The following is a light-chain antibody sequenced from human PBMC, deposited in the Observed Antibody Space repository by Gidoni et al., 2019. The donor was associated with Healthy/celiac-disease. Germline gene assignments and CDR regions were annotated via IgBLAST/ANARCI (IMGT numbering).Light chain of an antibody. CDR1: SSNIGNNY. Sequence: TISCSGSSSNIGNNYVSWYQQLPGTATKLLIYDNNKRPSGIPDRFSGSKSGTSATLGITGLQTGDEADYYCGTWDSSMSAVVFGGGTKLTVL. CDR3: GTWDSSMSAVV. V-gene: IGLV1-51*01. CDR2: DNN. J-gene: IGLJ2*01.